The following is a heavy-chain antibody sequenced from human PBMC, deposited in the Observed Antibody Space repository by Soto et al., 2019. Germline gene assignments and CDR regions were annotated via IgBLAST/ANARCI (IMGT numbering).Heavy chain of an antibody. CDR1: GYTFTSYG. CDR2: ISAYNGNT. J-gene: IGHJ5*02. Sequence: GXALEVSCKTTGYTFTSYGSSRVRRTPGQGLEWMGWISAYNGNTNYAQKPHGKVTMTTDTSTSTAYMELRSLRSDDTAVYYCERYSRHYGDYATNWFDPWGQGTLVTVSS. D-gene: IGHD4-17*01. CDR3: ERYSRHYGDYATNWFDP. V-gene: IGHV1-18*01.